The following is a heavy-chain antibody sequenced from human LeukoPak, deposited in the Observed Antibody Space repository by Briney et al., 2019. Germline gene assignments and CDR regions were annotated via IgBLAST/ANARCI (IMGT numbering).Heavy chain of an antibody. CDR2: ISDSGGST. Sequence: GGFLRLSCAASGFTFSQYGMSWVRQAPGKGLEWVSMISDSGGSTYYADSVKGRFTISRDYSKTTLYLQMNSLRAEDTAVYYCAKDPYSSAWFSRDWFDPWGQGTLVTVSS. J-gene: IGHJ5*02. CDR3: AKDPYSSAWFSRDWFDP. CDR1: GFTFSQYG. D-gene: IGHD6-13*01. V-gene: IGHV3-23*01.